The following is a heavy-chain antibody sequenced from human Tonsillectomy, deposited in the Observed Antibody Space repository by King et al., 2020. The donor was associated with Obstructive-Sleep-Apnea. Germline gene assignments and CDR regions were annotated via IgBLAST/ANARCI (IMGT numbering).Heavy chain of an antibody. Sequence: VQLVESGGGLVQPGGSLRLSCAASGFTFSSSWMSWVRQAPGKGLEWVAIIKQDGSEKYYVDSVKGRLTISRDNAKNSLYLQMNSLRVEDTAVYYCTRLSGSSVDYWGQGTLVTVSS. D-gene: IGHD1-26*01. CDR3: TRLSGSSVDY. CDR1: GFTFSSSW. V-gene: IGHV3-7*01. CDR2: IKQDGSEK. J-gene: IGHJ4*02.